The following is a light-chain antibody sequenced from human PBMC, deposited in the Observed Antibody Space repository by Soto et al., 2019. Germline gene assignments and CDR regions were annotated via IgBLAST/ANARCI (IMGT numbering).Light chain of an antibody. CDR2: GAA. V-gene: IGKV3-15*01. J-gene: IGKJ4*01. CDR3: QQRSNWPLT. Sequence: EIVLTQSPATLSVSPGERATLSCRASQSVFSSLAWFQQKPGQAPRLLIYGAATRATGIPARFSGSGSGTEFTLTISSLQSEDFAVYYCQQRSNWPLTFGGGTKVEIK. CDR1: QSVFSS.